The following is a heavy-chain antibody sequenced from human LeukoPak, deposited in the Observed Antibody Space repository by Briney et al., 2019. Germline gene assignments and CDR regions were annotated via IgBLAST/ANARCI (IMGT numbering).Heavy chain of an antibody. J-gene: IGHJ4*02. CDR3: AKDSYRSSWPHY. D-gene: IGHD6-13*01. CDR2: ISGGGGII. CDR1: GFTFSNYA. V-gene: IGHV3-23*01. Sequence: GGSLRLSCAASGFTFSNYAMSWVRQAPGKGLEWVSTISGGGGIIYYGDSVKGRFTISRDTSKNTLYLQMNSLRVEDTAVYYCAKDSYRSSWPHYWGQGTLVTVAS.